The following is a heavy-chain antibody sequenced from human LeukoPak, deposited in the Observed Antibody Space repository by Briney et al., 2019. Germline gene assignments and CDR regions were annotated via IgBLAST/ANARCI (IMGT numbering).Heavy chain of an antibody. D-gene: IGHD6-13*01. Sequence: PSETLSLTCAVYGGSFSGYYWSWIRQPPGKGLEWIGEINHSGSTNYNPSLKSRVTISVDTSKNQFSLKLSSVTAADTAVYYCARGYSSSWYSAPYYYYYYMDVWGKGTTVTVSS. V-gene: IGHV4-34*01. J-gene: IGHJ6*03. CDR3: ARGYSSSWYSAPYYYYYYMDV. CDR1: GGSFSGYY. CDR2: INHSGST.